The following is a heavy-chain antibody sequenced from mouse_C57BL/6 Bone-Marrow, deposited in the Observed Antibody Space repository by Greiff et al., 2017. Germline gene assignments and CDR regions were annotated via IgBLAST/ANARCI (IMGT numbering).Heavy chain of an antibody. Sequence: QVQLQQSGAELVRPGTSVKVSCKASGYAFTNYLIEWVKQRPGQGLEWIGVINPGSGGTNYNEKFKGKATLTADKSSSTAYMQLSSLTSEDFAVYFCARDYGSSPAYWGQGTLVTVSA. CDR2: INPGSGGT. CDR1: GYAFTNYL. J-gene: IGHJ3*01. CDR3: ARDYGSSPAY. D-gene: IGHD1-1*01. V-gene: IGHV1-54*01.